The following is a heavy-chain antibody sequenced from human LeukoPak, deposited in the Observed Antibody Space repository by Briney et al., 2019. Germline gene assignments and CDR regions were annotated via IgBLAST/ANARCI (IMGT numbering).Heavy chain of an antibody. CDR2: ISAYNGNT. J-gene: IGHJ4*02. Sequence: ASVKVSCKASTYTFTTYGISWVRQAPGQGVEWMVSISAYNGNTYYAQKVQGRVTMTTDTSTRIAYMELRSLRSADTAVYYCAISSCGGDCYNYFDYWGQGTLVTVSS. CDR1: TYTFTTYG. CDR3: AISSCGGDCYNYFDY. V-gene: IGHV1-18*01. D-gene: IGHD2-21*02.